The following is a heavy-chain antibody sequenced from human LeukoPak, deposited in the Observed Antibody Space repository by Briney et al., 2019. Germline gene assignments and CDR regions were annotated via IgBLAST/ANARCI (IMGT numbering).Heavy chain of an antibody. Sequence: GASVKVSCKASGYSFTDYYMHWVRQAPGQGLEWMGWINPNSGGTNSAQKFQGRVTMTRDTSLTTVYMEVSWLTSDDTAIYYCARADRLHGGPYLIGPWGQGTLVTVSS. CDR1: GYSFTDYY. J-gene: IGHJ5*02. D-gene: IGHD2-21*01. CDR3: ARADRLHGGPYLIGP. V-gene: IGHV1-2*02. CDR2: INPNSGGT.